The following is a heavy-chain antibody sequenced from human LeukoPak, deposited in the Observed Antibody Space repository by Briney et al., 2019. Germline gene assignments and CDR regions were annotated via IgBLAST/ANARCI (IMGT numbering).Heavy chain of an antibody. CDR2: IYYSWST. Sequence: SETLSLTCTVSGGSISSYYWSWIRQPPGKGLEWIGYIYYSWSTNYNPSLKSRVTISVDTSKNQFSLKLSSVTAADTAVYYCARASSGSYYHYYYYMDTWGKGTTVTISS. D-gene: IGHD3-10*01. J-gene: IGHJ6*03. CDR1: GGSISSYY. CDR3: ARASSGSYYHYYYYMDT. V-gene: IGHV4-59*01.